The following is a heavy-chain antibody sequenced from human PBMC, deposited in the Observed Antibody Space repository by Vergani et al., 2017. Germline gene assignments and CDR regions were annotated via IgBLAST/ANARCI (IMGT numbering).Heavy chain of an antibody. CDR3: AKSPQEGSSSWDGWAFDY. Sequence: VQLVESGGGVVQPGRSLRLSCAASGFTFSSYGMHWVRQAPGKGLEWVSGISGSGGSTYYADSAKGRFTISRDNSKNTLYLQMNSLRAEDTAVYYCAKSPQEGSSSWDGWAFDYWGQGTLVTVSS. D-gene: IGHD6-13*01. V-gene: IGHV3-23*04. CDR1: GFTFSSYG. CDR2: ISGSGGST. J-gene: IGHJ4*02.